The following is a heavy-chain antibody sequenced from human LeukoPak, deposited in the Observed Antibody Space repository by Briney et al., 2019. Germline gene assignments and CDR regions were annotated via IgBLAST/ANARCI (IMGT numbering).Heavy chain of an antibody. CDR3: ARDISSSYYYYMDV. J-gene: IGHJ6*03. D-gene: IGHD6-6*01. CDR2: ISSSSSYI. CDR1: GFTFSSYS. V-gene: IGHV3-21*01. Sequence: PGGSLRLSCAASGFTFSSYSVNWVRQAPGKGLEWVSSISSSSSYIYYADSVKGRFTISRDNAKNSLYLQMNSLRAEDTAVYYCARDISSSYYYYMDVWGKGTAVTVSS.